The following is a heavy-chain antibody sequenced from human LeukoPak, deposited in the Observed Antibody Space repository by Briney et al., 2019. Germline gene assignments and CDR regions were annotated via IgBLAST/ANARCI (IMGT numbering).Heavy chain of an antibody. V-gene: IGHV4-39*01. CDR2: IYYGGST. CDR3: ARYDTTVTITLDN. Sequence: SETLSLTCSVSGGSISSRSFSWGWIRQPPGKWLEWIGNIYYGGSTYYNPSLNSRVTISVDTSKDQLSLKLTSVTATDTAVYYCARYDTTVTITLDNWGQGTLVTVSS. CDR1: GGSISSRSFS. D-gene: IGHD4-17*01. J-gene: IGHJ4*02.